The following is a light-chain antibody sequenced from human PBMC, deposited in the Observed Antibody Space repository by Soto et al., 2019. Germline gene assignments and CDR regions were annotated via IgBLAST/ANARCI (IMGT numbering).Light chain of an antibody. CDR3: QQRSNWPRFT. CDR2: GTS. Sequence: ETVLTQSPGTLSLSPGERATLSCRASQSVTSNYLAWYQKKPGQAPRLLIFGTSGRATGIPDRFSGSGSGTDFTLTISRLEPEDFAVYYCQQRSNWPRFTFGPGTKVDIK. J-gene: IGKJ3*01. V-gene: IGKV3D-20*02. CDR1: QSVTSNY.